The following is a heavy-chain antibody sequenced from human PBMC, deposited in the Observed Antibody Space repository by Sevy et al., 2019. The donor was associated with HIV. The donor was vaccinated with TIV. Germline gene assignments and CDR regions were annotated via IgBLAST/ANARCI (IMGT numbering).Heavy chain of an antibody. V-gene: IGHV1-18*01. Sequence: ASVKVSCKASGYTFTSYGISWVRQAPGQGLEWMGWISAYNGNTNYAQKLQGRVTMTPDTSTSTAYMELRSLRSDDTAVYYCARDQKYSDIVVVVARWFDPWGQGTLVTVSS. CDR3: ARDQKYSDIVVVVARWFDP. CDR1: GYTFTSYG. CDR2: ISAYNGNT. J-gene: IGHJ5*02. D-gene: IGHD2-15*01.